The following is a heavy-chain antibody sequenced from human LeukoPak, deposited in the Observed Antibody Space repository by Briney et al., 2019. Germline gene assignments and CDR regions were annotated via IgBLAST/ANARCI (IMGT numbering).Heavy chain of an antibody. CDR2: ISAYNGNT. J-gene: IGHJ4*02. V-gene: IGHV1-18*01. Sequence: GASVKVSCKASGYTFTSYGISWVRQAPGQGLEWMGWISAYNGNTNYAQKLQGRITMTTDTSTSTAYMELRSLRSDDTAVYYCARGPDSSGYYWIAYWGQGTLVTVSS. D-gene: IGHD3-22*01. CDR1: GYTFTSYG. CDR3: ARGPDSSGYYWIAY.